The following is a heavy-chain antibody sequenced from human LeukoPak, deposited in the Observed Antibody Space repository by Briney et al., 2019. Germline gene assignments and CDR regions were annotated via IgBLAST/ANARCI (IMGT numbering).Heavy chain of an antibody. CDR3: ASQAASGYYFEY. CDR1: GYTFTDYY. D-gene: IGHD3-9*01. Sequence: GASVKVSCKASGYTFTDYYIQWVRQAPGQGLEWMGWISPSGRGANSAQKFQGRVTMTRDTSISTAYMELSRLTSDDTAVYYCASQAASGYYFEYWGRGSLVTVSS. CDR2: ISPSGRGA. J-gene: IGHJ4*02. V-gene: IGHV1-2*02.